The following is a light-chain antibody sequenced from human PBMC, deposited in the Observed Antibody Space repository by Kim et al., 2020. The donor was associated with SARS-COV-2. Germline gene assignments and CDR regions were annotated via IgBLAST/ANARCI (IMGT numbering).Light chain of an antibody. CDR1: QSVSSY. V-gene: IGKV3-11*01. J-gene: IGKJ2*01. Sequence: PGERATLSCRASQSVSSYLAWYQQKPGQAPRLLIYDASNRATGIPARFSGSGSGTDFTLTISSLEPEDFAVYYCQQRSNWPPVYTFGQGTKLEIK. CDR2: DAS. CDR3: QQRSNWPPVYT.